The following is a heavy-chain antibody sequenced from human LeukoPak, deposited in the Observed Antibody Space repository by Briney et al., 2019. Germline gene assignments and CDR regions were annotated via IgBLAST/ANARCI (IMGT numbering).Heavy chain of an antibody. Sequence: SETLSLTCTVSGGSISSSSCYWGWIRQPPGKGLEWIGSIYYSGSTYYNPSLKSRVTISVDTSKNQFSLKLSSVTAADTAVYYCARNPPGYSSSWYNYWGQGTLVTVSS. CDR1: GGSISSSSCY. V-gene: IGHV4-39*07. J-gene: IGHJ4*02. D-gene: IGHD6-13*01. CDR3: ARNPPGYSSSWYNY. CDR2: IYYSGST.